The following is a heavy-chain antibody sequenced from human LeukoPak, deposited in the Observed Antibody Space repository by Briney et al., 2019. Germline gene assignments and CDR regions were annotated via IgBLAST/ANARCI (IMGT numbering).Heavy chain of an antibody. CDR3: AGRRIVGATKDAFDI. CDR2: ISSSSSYI. Sequence: GGSLRLSCAASGFTFSSYAMHWVRQAPGKGLEWVSSISSSSSYIYYADSVKGRFTISRDNAKNSLYLQMNSLRAEDTAVYYCAGRRIVGATKDAFDIWGQGTMVTVSS. V-gene: IGHV3-21*01. J-gene: IGHJ3*02. CDR1: GFTFSSYA. D-gene: IGHD1-26*01.